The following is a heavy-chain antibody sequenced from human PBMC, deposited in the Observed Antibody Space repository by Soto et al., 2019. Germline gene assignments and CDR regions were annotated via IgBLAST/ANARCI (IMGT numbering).Heavy chain of an antibody. CDR2: ISSSSSYT. CDR1: GFTFSDYY. D-gene: IGHD2-2*01. CDR3: ATDPEGSTKDYYYGMDV. V-gene: IGHV3-11*06. Sequence: GSLRLSCAASGFTFSDYYMSWIRQAPGKGLEWVSNISSSSSYTNYADYVKGRFTISRDNAKNSLYLQMNSLRAEDTAVYYCATDPEGSTKDYYYGMDVWGQGT. J-gene: IGHJ6*02.